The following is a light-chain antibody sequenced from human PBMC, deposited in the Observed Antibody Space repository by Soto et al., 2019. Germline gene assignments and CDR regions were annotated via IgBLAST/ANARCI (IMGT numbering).Light chain of an antibody. J-gene: IGLJ1*01. CDR2: DVS. CDR1: SSDVGGYNY. V-gene: IGLV2-11*01. Sequence: QSALTQPRSVSGSPGQSVTISCTGTSSDVGGYNYVSWYHQFPDKAPKLMIYDVSKRPSGVPDRFSGSKSGNTASLTISGLQADDEADYYCCSYAGSSTRVFGTGTKLTVL. CDR3: CSYAGSSTRV.